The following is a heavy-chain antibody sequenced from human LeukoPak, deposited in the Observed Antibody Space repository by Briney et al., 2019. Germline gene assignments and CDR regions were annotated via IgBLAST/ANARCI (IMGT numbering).Heavy chain of an antibody. CDR1: GFTFRSYA. Sequence: PGGSLRLSCAAPGFTFRSYAMTWVRQGPGKGLGWVPNIGNNGNNKYYADSVKGRFTISRDNSKGSLYLQMNSLRADDTAVYYCAKDGSWSCTDWGQGTLVRVSS. V-gene: IGHV3-30*02. D-gene: IGHD2-8*02. CDR3: AKDGSWSCTD. J-gene: IGHJ4*02. CDR2: IGNNGNNK.